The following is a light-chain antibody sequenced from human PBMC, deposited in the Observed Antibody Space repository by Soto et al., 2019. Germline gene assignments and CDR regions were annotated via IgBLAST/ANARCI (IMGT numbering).Light chain of an antibody. Sequence: DIQMTQSPSTLSASIGDRVSITCRASQSISIWLAWYQQKPGKVPKLLIYKASSLESGVPSRFSGSGSGTEFTLTISCLQPDDFATYYCQQYESYPLTFGGGTKVEIK. CDR2: KAS. CDR1: QSISIW. CDR3: QQYESYPLT. J-gene: IGKJ4*01. V-gene: IGKV1-5*03.